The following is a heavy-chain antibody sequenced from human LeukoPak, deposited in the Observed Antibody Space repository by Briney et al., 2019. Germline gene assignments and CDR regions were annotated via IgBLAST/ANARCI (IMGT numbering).Heavy chain of an antibody. CDR2: IHSGGTT. V-gene: IGHV4-4*07. CDR1: GGSIGDDY. D-gene: IGHD5-18*01. Sequence: PSETLSLTCTVSGGSIGDDYFTWIRQPAGKGLEWIWRIHSGGTTNYNPSLMSRVTLSIDTSKKPISLRLTSMTAADTALYYCARDNGSGYTYGYEHYYYYIDVWGKGTTVTVSS. J-gene: IGHJ6*03. CDR3: ARDNGSGYTYGYEHYYYYIDV.